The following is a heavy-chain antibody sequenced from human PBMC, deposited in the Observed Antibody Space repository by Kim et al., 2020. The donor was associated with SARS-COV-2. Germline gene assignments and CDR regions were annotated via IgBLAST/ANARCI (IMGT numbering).Heavy chain of an antibody. CDR3: ASYGSGSTFDY. J-gene: IGHJ4*02. D-gene: IGHD3-10*01. CDR2: A. V-gene: IGHV1-69*01. Sequence: ANYAQKFQGRVTITADEYTSTAYMELSSLRSEDTAVYYCASYGSGSTFDYWGQGTLVTVSS.